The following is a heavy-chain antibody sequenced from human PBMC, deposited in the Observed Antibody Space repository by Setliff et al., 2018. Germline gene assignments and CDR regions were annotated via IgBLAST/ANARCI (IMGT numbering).Heavy chain of an antibody. D-gene: IGHD5-18*01. J-gene: IGHJ4*02. Sequence: SETLSLTCTVSGYSISSGYIWGWIRQPPGKGLEWVGNIGHTGSTNYNPSLKSRVTISVDTSKNQFSLKLSSVTAADTAVYYCARALAYSYGPPRSKYFDYWGQGTLVTVPQ. CDR2: IGHTGST. CDR1: GYSISSGYI. V-gene: IGHV4-38-2*02. CDR3: ARALAYSYGPPRSKYFDY.